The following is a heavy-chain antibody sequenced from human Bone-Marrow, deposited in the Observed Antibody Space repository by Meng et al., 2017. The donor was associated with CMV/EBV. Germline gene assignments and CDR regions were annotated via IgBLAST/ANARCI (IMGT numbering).Heavy chain of an antibody. CDR3: AKDRHYGDYWYFDL. CDR1: GFTFSSYG. Sequence: VQLVESGGGVVQPGGSLRISCAASGFTFSSYGMHWVRQAPGKGLEWVAFIRYDGSNKYYADSVKGRFTISRDNSKNTLYLQMNSLRAEDTAVYYCAKDRHYGDYWYFDLWGRGTLVTVSS. J-gene: IGHJ2*01. D-gene: IGHD4-17*01. CDR2: IRYDGSNK. V-gene: IGHV3-30*02.